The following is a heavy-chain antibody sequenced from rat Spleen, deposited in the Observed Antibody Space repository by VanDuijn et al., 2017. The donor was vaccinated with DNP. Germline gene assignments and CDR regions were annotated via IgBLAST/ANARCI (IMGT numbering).Heavy chain of an antibody. Sequence: EVQLVESGGGLVQPGRSLKLSCAASGFSFSDYDMAWVRQAPTKGLEWVACMSPTTRSSYYRDSVKGRFTISRDNAKSTLYLQMNSLRSEDMATYYCARGILRLRAMDAWGQGTSVTVSS. CDR2: MSPTTRSS. D-gene: IGHD1-6*01. J-gene: IGHJ4*01. V-gene: IGHV5-27*01. CDR3: ARGILRLRAMDA. CDR1: GFSFSDYD.